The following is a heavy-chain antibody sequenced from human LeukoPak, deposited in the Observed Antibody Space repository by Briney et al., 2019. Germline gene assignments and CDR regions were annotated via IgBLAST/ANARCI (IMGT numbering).Heavy chain of an antibody. J-gene: IGHJ6*02. D-gene: IGHD6-6*01. Sequence: SETLSLTCAVYGGSFSGYYWSWIRQPPGKGLEWIGEINHSGSTNYNPSLKSRVTISVDTSKNQFSLKLSSVTAADTAVYYCAYSSSSGYYGMDVWGQGTTVTVSS. V-gene: IGHV4-34*01. CDR2: INHSGST. CDR1: GGSFSGYY. CDR3: AYSSSSGYYGMDV.